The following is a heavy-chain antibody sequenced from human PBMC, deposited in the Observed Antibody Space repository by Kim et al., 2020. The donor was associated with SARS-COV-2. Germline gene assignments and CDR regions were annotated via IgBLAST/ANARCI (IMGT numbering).Heavy chain of an antibody. CDR1: GGSISSGGYY. Sequence: SETLSLTCTVSGGSISSGGYYWSWIRQHPGKGLEWIGYIYYSGSTYYNPSLKSRVTISVDTSKNQFSLKLSSVTAADTAVYYCAREHCSGGSCYPLDYCGQRTLVTVSS. CDR2: IYYSGST. CDR3: AREHCSGGSCYPLDY. J-gene: IGHJ4*02. V-gene: IGHV4-31*03. D-gene: IGHD2-15*01.